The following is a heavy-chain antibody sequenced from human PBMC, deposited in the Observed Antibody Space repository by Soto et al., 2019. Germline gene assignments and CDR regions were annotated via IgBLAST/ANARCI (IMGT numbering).Heavy chain of an antibody. V-gene: IGHV3-64*01. CDR1: GFTFSSYD. Sequence: ESGGGMVQPGGSLRLSCVASGFTFSSYDMHWVRQAPGKGLEYVSSISSNGGTTYYGNSVKGRFTVSRDNSKNTLYLQMGSLRAEDMAVYYCVRRVSGNYDYWGQGTLVIVSS. CDR2: ISSNGGTT. D-gene: IGHD1-7*01. CDR3: VRRVSGNYDY. J-gene: IGHJ4*02.